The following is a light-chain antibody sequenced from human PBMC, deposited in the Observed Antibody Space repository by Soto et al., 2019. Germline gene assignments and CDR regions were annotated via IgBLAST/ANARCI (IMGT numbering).Light chain of an antibody. V-gene: IGKV3-11*01. J-gene: IGKJ5*01. CDR1: QHVTNSY. Sequence: EIVQTHSPGTLSLSPGERATLYCKASQHVTNSYLAWYQQKHGQAPRLLIYDSFNRATGIPARFSGSGSGTDFTLTISSLEPEDFAVYYCQHRNNWPPTFGQGTRLEI. CDR3: QHRNNWPPT. CDR2: DSF.